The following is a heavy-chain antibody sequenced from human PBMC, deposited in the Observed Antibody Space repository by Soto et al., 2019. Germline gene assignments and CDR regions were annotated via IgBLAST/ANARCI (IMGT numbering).Heavy chain of an antibody. CDR2: ISPSNGQT. CDR1: GYTFSNFG. J-gene: IGHJ4*02. V-gene: IGHV1-18*01. Sequence: QVPLVQSGTEVKKPGASVKVSCKASGYTFSNFGLSWVRQAPGQGLEWMGWISPSNGQTIYAQNFHGRVTMTTDTSTGTAHMELRSLISDDTAVYYCARVIMIFGVANLGSYFAYWGQGTRVTVS. CDR3: ARVIMIFGVANLGSYFAY. D-gene: IGHD3-3*01.